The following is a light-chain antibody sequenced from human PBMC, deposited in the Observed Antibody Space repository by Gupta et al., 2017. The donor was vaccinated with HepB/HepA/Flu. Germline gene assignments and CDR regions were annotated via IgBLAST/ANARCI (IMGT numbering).Light chain of an antibody. CDR2: LGS. CDR3: MQTLQTPLT. CDR1: QSLLHSNGYKY. J-gene: IGKJ4*01. V-gene: IGKV2-28*01. Sequence: DIVMTQSPLSLPVTPGEPASISCRASQSLLHSNGYKYLDWYLQKPGQSPQLLIDLGSSRASGVPDRFSGSGSGSDFTLKISRVEAEDVGVYYCMQTLQTPLTFGGGTKLEIK.